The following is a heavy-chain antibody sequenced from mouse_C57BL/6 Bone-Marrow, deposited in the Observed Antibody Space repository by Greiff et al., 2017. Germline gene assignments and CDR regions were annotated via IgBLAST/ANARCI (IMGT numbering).Heavy chain of an antibody. V-gene: IGHV1-54*01. Sequence: QVQLQQSGAELVRPGTSVKVSCTASGYAFTNYLIEWVKQRPGQGLEWIGVINPGSGGTNYNEKFKGKATLTADKSSSTAYMQLSSLTSEDSAVYFCARSFITTVRYYFEYWGQGATRSVSS. CDR2: INPGSGGT. J-gene: IGHJ2*01. CDR1: GYAFTNYL. CDR3: ARSFITTVRYYFEY. D-gene: IGHD1-1*01.